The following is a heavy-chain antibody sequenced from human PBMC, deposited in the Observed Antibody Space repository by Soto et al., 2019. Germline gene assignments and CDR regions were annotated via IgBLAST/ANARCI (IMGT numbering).Heavy chain of an antibody. V-gene: IGHV1-69*19. J-gene: IGHJ4*02. Sequence: QVQLVQSGAEMKKPGSSVKVSCQSSGVTFNTYAMNGVRQAPGQGPEWMGDISPMFGAANYAPKFQGRVTITADESTGTSYMQLSSLTSEDTALYFCAREVQVHTPAFVYWGQGTLVTVSS. CDR1: GVTFNTYA. CDR3: AREVQVHTPAFVY. CDR2: ISPMFGAA. D-gene: IGHD3-10*01.